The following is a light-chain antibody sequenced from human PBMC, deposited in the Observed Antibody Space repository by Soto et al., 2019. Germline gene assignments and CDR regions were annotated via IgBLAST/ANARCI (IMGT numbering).Light chain of an antibody. CDR3: SSFTRSSTYV. V-gene: IGLV2-14*01. CDR2: EVN. CDR1: SSDVGAYNF. Sequence: ALTQPASVSGSPGQSITISCTGTSSDVGAYNFVSWYQQYPGKAPKVMIYEVNNRPSGVSNRFSGSKSGNTASLTISGLQAEDEADYYCSSFTRSSTYVFGSGTKLTVL. J-gene: IGLJ1*01.